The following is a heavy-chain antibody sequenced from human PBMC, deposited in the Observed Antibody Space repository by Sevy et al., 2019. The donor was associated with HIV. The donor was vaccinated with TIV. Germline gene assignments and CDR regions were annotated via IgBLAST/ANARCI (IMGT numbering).Heavy chain of an antibody. D-gene: IGHD3-10*01. CDR2: ISYDGSNK. V-gene: IGHV3-30-3*01. CDR1: GFTFSSYA. Sequence: GGSLRLSCVASGFTFSSYAMHWVRQAPGKGLEWVAVISYDGSNKYYADSVKGRFTISRDNSKNTLYLQMNSLRAEDTAVYYCARYGVDVWGKGTTVTVSS. CDR3: ARYGVDV. J-gene: IGHJ6*04.